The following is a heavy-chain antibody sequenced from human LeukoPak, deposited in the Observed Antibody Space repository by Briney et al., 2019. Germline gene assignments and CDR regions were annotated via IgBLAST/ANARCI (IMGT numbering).Heavy chain of an antibody. V-gene: IGHV3-21*01. CDR2: ISSSSSYI. CDR1: GFTFSSYS. Sequence: GGSLRLSCAASGFTFSSYSMNWVRQAPGKGLEWVSSISSSSSYIYYADSVTGRFTISRDNAKNSLYLQMNSLRAEDTAVYYCARGLFSAAGTGDVWGKGTTVTVSS. CDR3: ARGLFSAAGTGDV. J-gene: IGHJ6*04. D-gene: IGHD6-13*01.